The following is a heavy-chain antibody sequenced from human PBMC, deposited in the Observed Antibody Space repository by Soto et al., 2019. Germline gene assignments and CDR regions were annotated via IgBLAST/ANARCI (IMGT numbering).Heavy chain of an antibody. CDR2: IWYDGSNK. J-gene: IGHJ6*02. V-gene: IGHV3-33*08. CDR1: GFTFRNFG. D-gene: IGHD1-7*01. CDR3: AGVGQIQGRPPAKNYALDV. Sequence: QVRLVESGGGVVQPGRSLRLSCSASGFTFRNFGFHWVRQAPGKGREWVALIWYDGSNKYYAESLKGRVSISRDNSKNTFYLEMKSLGFKDKAAYYCAGVGQIQGRPPAKNYALDVRAQMTTVTV.